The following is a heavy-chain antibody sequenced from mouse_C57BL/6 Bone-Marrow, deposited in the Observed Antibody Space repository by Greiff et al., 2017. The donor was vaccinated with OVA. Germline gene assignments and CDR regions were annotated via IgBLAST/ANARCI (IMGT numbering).Heavy chain of an antibody. J-gene: IGHJ4*01. Sequence: VKLMESGPGLVAPSQSLSITCTVSGFSLTSYGVDWVRQPPGKGLEWLGVIWGGGSTNYNSALMSRLSISKDNSKSQVFLKMNSLQTDDTAMYYCARIDYGSSGEYYAMDYWGQGTSVTVSS. CDR3: ARIDYGSSGEYYAMDY. D-gene: IGHD1-1*01. V-gene: IGHV2-9*01. CDR1: GFSLTSYG. CDR2: IWGGGST.